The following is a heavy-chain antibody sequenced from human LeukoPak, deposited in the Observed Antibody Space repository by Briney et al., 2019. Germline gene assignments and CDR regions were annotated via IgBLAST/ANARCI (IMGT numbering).Heavy chain of an antibody. CDR3: ARGGTTVTPGLLWFDP. J-gene: IGHJ5*02. CDR1: GGSISSHY. V-gene: IGHV4-59*11. Sequence: SETLSLTCSVSGGSISSHYWSWIRQPPGKGLEWIGYFYYSGSTKYNPSLKSRVTISVDTSKNQFSLKLSSVTAADTAVYYCARGGTTVTPGLLWFDPWGQGTLVTVSS. CDR2: FYYSGST. D-gene: IGHD4-17*01.